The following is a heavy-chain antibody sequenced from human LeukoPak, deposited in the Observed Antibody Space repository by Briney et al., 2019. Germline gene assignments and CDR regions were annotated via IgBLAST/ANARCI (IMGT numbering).Heavy chain of an antibody. J-gene: IGHJ4*02. D-gene: IGHD3-10*01. Sequence: HSDTLSLTCAVYGGSFSGYYWRWLRQPPGRGLEGIGEINHSGSTNYNPSLTSRVTISVDTSKNQSSLTQSAVTAAATTVFFFPRGMVWFGLPVGFDYWGQGTLVTVSS. CDR1: GGSFSGYY. CDR3: PRGMVWFGLPVGFDY. V-gene: IGHV4-34*01. CDR2: INHSGST.